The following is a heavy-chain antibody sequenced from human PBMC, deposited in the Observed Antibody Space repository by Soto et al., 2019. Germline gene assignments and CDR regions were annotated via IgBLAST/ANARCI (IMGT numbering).Heavy chain of an antibody. J-gene: IGHJ4*02. V-gene: IGHV3-53*01. CDR2: INSDGST. CDR3: ARSGYSFAWGY. CDR1: GFLVNSAY. D-gene: IGHD5-18*01. Sequence: EVQLVESGGGLIPPGGSLRLSCAASGFLVNSAYMTWVRQAPGKGLEWLSMINSDGSTLYAESVKGRFTISRDNSKYRLDLQMNSLRAEDTAMYYCARSGYSFAWGYWGQGTLVIVTS.